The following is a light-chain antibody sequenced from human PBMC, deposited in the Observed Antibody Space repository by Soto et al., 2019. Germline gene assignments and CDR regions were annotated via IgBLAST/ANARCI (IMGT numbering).Light chain of an antibody. CDR1: QSVSTK. V-gene: IGKV3-15*01. Sequence: EIVMTQSPATLSVSPGERATLSCRASQSVSTKLAWYRQKPGQAPRLLIYGESTRATGIPARFSGSGSGTEFTLTINSLQSEDFAVYYCQQYKNWPHFTFGPGTTVDIK. J-gene: IGKJ3*01. CDR3: QQYKNWPHFT. CDR2: GES.